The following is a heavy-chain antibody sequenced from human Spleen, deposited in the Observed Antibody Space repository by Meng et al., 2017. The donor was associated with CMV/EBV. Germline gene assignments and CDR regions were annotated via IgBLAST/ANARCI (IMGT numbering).Heavy chain of an antibody. D-gene: IGHD6-19*01. CDR3: ARGEEQYLLRYLYYGMDV. Sequence: ASVKVSCKASGFTFSGYYIHWVRRAPGQGLEWLGWINPNTDGINYAQKFQGRVTMTTDMSISTAYMELSRLRSEDTAVYYCARGEEQYLLRYLYYGMDVWGQGTTVTVSS. V-gene: IGHV1-2*02. CDR2: INPNTDGI. CDR1: GFTFSGYY. J-gene: IGHJ6*02.